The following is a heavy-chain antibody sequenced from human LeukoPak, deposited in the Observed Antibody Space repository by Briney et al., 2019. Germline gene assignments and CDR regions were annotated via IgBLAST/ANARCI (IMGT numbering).Heavy chain of an antibody. V-gene: IGHV3-48*01. J-gene: IGHJ6*03. CDR3: AKNTGPYYYYMDV. CDR1: GFTFSSYS. Sequence: GGSLRLSCAASGFTFSSYSMNWVRQAPGKGLEWVSYISSSSSTIYYADSVKGRFTISRDNAKNSLYLQMNSLRAEDTAVYYCAKNTGPYYYYMDVWGKGTTVTISS. D-gene: IGHD2-8*02. CDR2: ISSSSSTI.